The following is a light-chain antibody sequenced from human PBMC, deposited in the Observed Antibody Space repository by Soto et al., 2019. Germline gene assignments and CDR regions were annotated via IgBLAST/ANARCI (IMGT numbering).Light chain of an antibody. V-gene: IGKV3-11*01. CDR3: QHRSIWPVS. J-gene: IGKJ5*01. CDR2: DAS. Sequence: PGDGATLSCRASQSVGNYLAWYKQKTGLAPRLLIYDASTRATGIPARFSGSGSRTDFTLTLSSLEPEDVAVDYCQHRSIWPVSVGQGTRLEIK. CDR1: QSVGNY.